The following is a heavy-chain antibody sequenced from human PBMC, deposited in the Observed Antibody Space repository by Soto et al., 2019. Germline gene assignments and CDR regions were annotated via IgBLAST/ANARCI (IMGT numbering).Heavy chain of an antibody. CDR3: ARDMLYPSSSNGMDV. Sequence: ASVKVSCKASGYTFTSYYMHWVRQAPGQGLEWMGIINPSGGSTGYAQKFQGRVTMTRDTSTSTVYMELSSLRSEDTAVYYCARDMLYPSSSNGMDVWGQGTTVTVSS. CDR2: INPSGGST. CDR1: GYTFTSYY. V-gene: IGHV1-46*01. J-gene: IGHJ6*02. D-gene: IGHD6-6*01.